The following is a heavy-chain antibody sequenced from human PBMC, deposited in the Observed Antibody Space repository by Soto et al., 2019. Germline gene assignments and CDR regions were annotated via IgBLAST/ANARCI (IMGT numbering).Heavy chain of an antibody. V-gene: IGHV3-23*01. CDR2: ISGSGGST. Sequence: GGSLRLSCAASGFTFSSYAMSWVRQAPGKGLEWVSAISGSGGSTYYADSVKGRFTISRDNSKNTLYLQMNSLRAEDTAVYYCVKGCPFRYFDWLLYKEGSFDYWGQGTLVTVSS. CDR1: GFTFSSYA. J-gene: IGHJ4*02. CDR3: VKGCPFRYFDWLLYKEGSFDY. D-gene: IGHD3-9*01.